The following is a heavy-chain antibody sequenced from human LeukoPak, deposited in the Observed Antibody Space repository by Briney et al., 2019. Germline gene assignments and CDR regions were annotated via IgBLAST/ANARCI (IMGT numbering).Heavy chain of an antibody. J-gene: IGHJ4*02. CDR3: ARDYIDPGNYTPLGY. V-gene: IGHV1-2*02. CDR2: INPNSGDT. Sequence: SVKVSCKASGYTFTAYYVHWVRQAPGQGLEWMGWINPNSGDTSSAQKFQGRVTMTRDTSISTVYMELSRLRSDDTAVYYCARDYIDPGNYTPLGYWGQGTLVTVSS. CDR1: GYTFTAYY. D-gene: IGHD1-7*01.